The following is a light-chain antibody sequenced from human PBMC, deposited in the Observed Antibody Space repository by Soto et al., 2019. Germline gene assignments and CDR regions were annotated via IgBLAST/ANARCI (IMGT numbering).Light chain of an antibody. J-gene: IGKJ1*01. CDR3: QQYGSSCT. Sequence: EIVLTQSPGNLSLSPGERATLSCRASQSVSNNYLAWYQQKPGQAPRLLIYGASNRATGIPDRFSGRGSGTDFTLTISRLEPEDFAVYYCQQYGSSCTFGQGTKVDI. V-gene: IGKV3-20*01. CDR2: GAS. CDR1: QSVSNNY.